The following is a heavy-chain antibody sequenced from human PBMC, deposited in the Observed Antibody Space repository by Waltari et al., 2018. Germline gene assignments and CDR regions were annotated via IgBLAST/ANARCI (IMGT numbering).Heavy chain of an antibody. D-gene: IGHD1-26*01. CDR3: ARAPGGMDV. J-gene: IGHJ6*04. V-gene: IGHV3-30-3*01. CDR2: ISYDGSNK. CDR1: GFSFSSYD. Sequence: QVQLVESGGGVVQPGRSLSLSCAASGFSFSSYDMYWVRQAPGKGLEWVAVISYDGSNKFYADTVKGRFTISRDNSKNKMYLQMNSLRTEDTAVYYCARAPGGMDVWGKGTTVTVSS.